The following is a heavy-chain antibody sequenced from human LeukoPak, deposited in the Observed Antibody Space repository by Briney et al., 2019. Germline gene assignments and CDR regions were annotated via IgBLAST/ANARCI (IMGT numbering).Heavy chain of an antibody. D-gene: IGHD5-18*01. J-gene: IGHJ4*02. CDR1: GFTFSSYA. V-gene: IGHV3-23*01. CDR2: ISGSGGTT. Sequence: QPGGSLRLSCAASGFTFSSYAMSWVRQAPGKGLEWVSAISGSGGTTYYADSVKGRFTTSRDNSKNTLYLEMNSLRAEDTARYYCAKDAGYSFGSEFYFDYWGQGTLLTASS. CDR3: AKDAGYSFGSEFYFDY.